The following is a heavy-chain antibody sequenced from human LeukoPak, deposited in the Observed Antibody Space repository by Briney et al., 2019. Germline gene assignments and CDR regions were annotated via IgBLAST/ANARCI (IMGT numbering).Heavy chain of an antibody. Sequence: GRSLRLSCVASGFTFGKYSMHWVRQAPGKGLEWVSSILTDGNNRHHADSVKGRFTISRDNSENTLYLQMNSLRPEDTAIYYCARDSLRGDYESPTGYWGQGTLVSVSS. CDR3: ARDSLRGDYESPTGY. J-gene: IGHJ4*02. CDR2: ILTDGNNR. CDR1: GFTFGKYS. D-gene: IGHD4-17*01. V-gene: IGHV3-30-3*01.